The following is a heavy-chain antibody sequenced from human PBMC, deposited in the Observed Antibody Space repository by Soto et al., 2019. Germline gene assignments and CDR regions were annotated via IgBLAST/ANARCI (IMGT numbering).Heavy chain of an antibody. CDR1: GYTFLDYY. V-gene: IGHV1-2*02. CDR2: TNPSSGGT. D-gene: IGHD2-15*01. J-gene: IGHJ6*02. Sequence: QVQLVQSGAEVKKPGASVKVSCTASGYTFLDYYMHWVRQAPGQGLEWMGWTNPSSGGTHYAQKFQGKVAMTSDTSTSIVYMELSRLKSDDTARYYGASDRGYDCPASYCYALSGLDVLGQGTRVTVSS. CDR3: ASDRGYDCPASYCYALSGLDV.